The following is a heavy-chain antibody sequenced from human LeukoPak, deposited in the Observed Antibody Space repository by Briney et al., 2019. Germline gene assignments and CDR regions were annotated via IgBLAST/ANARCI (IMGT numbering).Heavy chain of an antibody. V-gene: IGHV1-69*05. CDR1: GGTFSSYA. D-gene: IGHD1-26*01. J-gene: IGHJ4*02. Sequence: ASVKVSCKASGGTFSSYAISWVRQAPGQGLEWMGGIIPIFGTANYAQKFQGRVTITRDTSATTAYMELSSLKSEDTAVYYCARGSVSYYVFDYWGQGTLVTVSS. CDR3: ARGSVSYYVFDY. CDR2: IIPIFGTA.